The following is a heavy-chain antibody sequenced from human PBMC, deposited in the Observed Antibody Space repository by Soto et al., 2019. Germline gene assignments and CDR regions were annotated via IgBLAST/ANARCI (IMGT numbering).Heavy chain of an antibody. CDR2: INHSGST. D-gene: IGHD6-19*01. CDR1: GGSFSGYY. CDR3: ARSHTQWLVFRGHDAFVM. V-gene: IGHV4-34*01. J-gene: IGHJ3*02. Sequence: KTSETLSLTCAVYGGSFSGYYWSWIRQPPGKGLEWIGEINHSGSTNYNPSLKSRVTISVDTSKNQFSLKLSSVTAADTAVYYCARSHTQWLVFRGHDAFVMWGQGTLVTVSS.